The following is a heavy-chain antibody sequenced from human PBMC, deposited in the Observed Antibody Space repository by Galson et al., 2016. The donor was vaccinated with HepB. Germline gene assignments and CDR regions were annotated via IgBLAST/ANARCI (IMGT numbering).Heavy chain of an antibody. V-gene: IGHV4-39*07. J-gene: IGHJ3*02. CDR3: ARALAVNGAFDI. CDR2: IHHSGSA. D-gene: IGHD4-17*01. Sequence: SETLSLTCTVSDGSISSSSFSWGWVRQPPGKGLEWIGEIHHSGSANYNPSLKSRVTMSVDKSKNQFSLKLSSVTAADTAVYYCARALAVNGAFDIWGQGTMVTVSS. CDR1: DGSISSSSFS.